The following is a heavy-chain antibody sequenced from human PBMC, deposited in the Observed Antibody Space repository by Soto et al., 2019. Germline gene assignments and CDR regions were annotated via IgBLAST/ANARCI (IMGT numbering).Heavy chain of an antibody. D-gene: IGHD3-22*01. CDR3: ARGSEYYDSSGPGDY. V-gene: IGHV4-31*03. J-gene: IGHJ4*02. Sequence: SETLSLTCTVSGGSISSGGYYWSWIRQHPGKGMEWIGYIYYSGSTYYNPSLKSRVTISVDTSKNQFSLKLSSVTAADTAVYYCARGSEYYDSSGPGDYWGQGTLVTVSS. CDR2: IYYSGST. CDR1: GGSISSGGYY.